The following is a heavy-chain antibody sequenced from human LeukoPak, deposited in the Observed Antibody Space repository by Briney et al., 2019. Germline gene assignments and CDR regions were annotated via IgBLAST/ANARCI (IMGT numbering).Heavy chain of an antibody. D-gene: IGHD5-18*01. V-gene: IGHV4-4*07. CDR2: IYTSGST. CDR1: GGSISSYY. J-gene: IGHJ4*02. Sequence: SETLSLTCTVPGGSISSYYWSWIRQPAGKGLEWIGRIYTSGSTNYDPSLKSRVTMSVDTSKNQFSRKLSSVTAAHTAVYYCARGNTAMDYFHYSGQGTLVTVSS. CDR3: ARGNTAMDYFHY.